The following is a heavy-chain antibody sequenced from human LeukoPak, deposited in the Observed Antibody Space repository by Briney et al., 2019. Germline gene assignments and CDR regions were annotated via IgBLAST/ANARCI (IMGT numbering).Heavy chain of an antibody. CDR1: GGTFSSYA. J-gene: IGHJ5*02. CDR3: ASVGITMVRGVIGSFDP. D-gene: IGHD3-10*01. V-gene: IGHV1-69*13. Sequence: SVKVSCKASGGTFSSYAISWVRQAPGQGVEWMGGIIPIFGTANYAQKFQGRVTITADESTSTAYMELSSLRSEDTAVYYCASVGITMVRGVIGSFDPWGQGTLVTVSS. CDR2: IIPIFGTA.